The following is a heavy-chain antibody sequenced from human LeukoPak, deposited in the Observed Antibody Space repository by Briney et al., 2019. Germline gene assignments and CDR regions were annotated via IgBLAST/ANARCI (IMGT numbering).Heavy chain of an antibody. J-gene: IGHJ6*02. V-gene: IGHV1-2*04. CDR3: ARAGAPITIFGVVISPQYDYYYGMDV. D-gene: IGHD3-3*01. CDR2: INPNSGGT. Sequence: ASVKVSCKASGYTFTGYYMHWVRQAPGQGLEWMGWINPNSGGTNYAKKFQGWVTMTRDTSISTAYMELSRLRSDDTAVYYCARAGAPITIFGVVISPQYDYYYGMDVWGQGTTVTVSS. CDR1: GYTFTGYY.